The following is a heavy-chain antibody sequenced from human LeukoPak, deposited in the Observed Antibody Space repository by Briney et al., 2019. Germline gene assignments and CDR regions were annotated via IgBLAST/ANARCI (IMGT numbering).Heavy chain of an antibody. V-gene: IGHV3-23*01. CDR1: GFTFSSYA. CDR3: AKSSGYSYGSGYSFDY. CDR2: ISGSGGTI. D-gene: IGHD5-18*01. Sequence: PGGSLRLSCAASGFTFSSYAMSWVRQAPGKGLEWVSAISGSGGTIYYADSVKGRFTISRDNSKNTLYPQMNSLRAEDTAVYYCAKSSGYSYGSGYSFDYWGQGTLVTVSS. J-gene: IGHJ4*02.